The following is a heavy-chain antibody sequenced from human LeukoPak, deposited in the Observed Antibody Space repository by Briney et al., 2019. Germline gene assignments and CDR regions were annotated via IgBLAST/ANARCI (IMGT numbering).Heavy chain of an antibody. J-gene: IGHJ4*02. CDR2: INYSGST. Sequence: SETLSLTCTVPGGSISSSSHYWSWIRQPPGKGLEWIASINYSGSTYYNPSLKSRVTISVDTSKNQFSLKLSSVTAADTAVYYCARATDDYGDYAYWGRGTLVTVSS. CDR3: ARATDDYGDYAY. D-gene: IGHD4-17*01. V-gene: IGHV4-39*07. CDR1: GGSISSSSHY.